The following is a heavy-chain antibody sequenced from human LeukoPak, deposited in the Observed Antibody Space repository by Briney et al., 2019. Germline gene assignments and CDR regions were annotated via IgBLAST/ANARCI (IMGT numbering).Heavy chain of an antibody. V-gene: IGHV4-30-4*08. J-gene: IGHJ6*04. CDR3: ARGDRYVYGMDV. CDR2: IYYSGST. Sequence: LRLSRAASGFTFSDYYMSWIRQPPGKGLEWIGYIYYSGSTYYNPSLKSRVTISVHTSKNQFSLKLSSVTAADTAVYYCARGDRYVYGMDVWGKGTTVTVSS. CDR1: GFTFSDYY. D-gene: IGHD3-16*01.